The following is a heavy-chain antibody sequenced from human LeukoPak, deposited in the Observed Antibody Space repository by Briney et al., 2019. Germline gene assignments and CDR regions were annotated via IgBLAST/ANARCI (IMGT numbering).Heavy chain of an antibody. D-gene: IGHD6-13*01. J-gene: IGHJ4*02. V-gene: IGHV4-34*01. CDR1: GGSFSGYY. CDR3: AIQQLGIDY. Sequence: LETLSLTCAVYGGSFSGYYWSWIRQPPGKGLEWIGEINHSGSTNYNPSLKSRVTISVDTSKNQFSLKLSSVTAADTAVYYCAIQQLGIDYWGQGTLVTVSS. CDR2: INHSGST.